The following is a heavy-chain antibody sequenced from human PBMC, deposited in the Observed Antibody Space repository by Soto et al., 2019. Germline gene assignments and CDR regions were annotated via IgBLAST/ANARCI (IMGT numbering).Heavy chain of an antibody. V-gene: IGHV4-34*01. CDR3: ARGRRSGYCGSGSAFYFDH. D-gene: IGHD3-10*01. CDR2: INHSGST. CDR1: GGSFSGYY. Sequence: QVQLQQWGAGLLKPSETLSLTCAVYGGSFSGYYWSWIRQPPGKGLEWIGEINHSGSTNYNPDLKMRISISVHTSKNQFPLKLSSVTAADTAVYYCARGRRSGYCGSGSAFYFDHWGQGTLVTVSS. J-gene: IGHJ4*02.